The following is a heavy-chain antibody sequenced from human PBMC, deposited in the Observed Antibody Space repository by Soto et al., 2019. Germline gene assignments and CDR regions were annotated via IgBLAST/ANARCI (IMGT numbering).Heavy chain of an antibody. J-gene: IGHJ5*02. D-gene: IGHD6-6*01. CDR1: GYTFTGYY. Sequence: ASVKVSCKASGYTFTGYYMHWVRQAPGQGLEWMGWINPNGGGTNYAQKFQGWVTMTRDTSISPAYMELSRLRSDDTAVYYCARDYSSSSGWFDPWGQGTLVTVSS. V-gene: IGHV1-2*04. CDR3: ARDYSSSSGWFDP. CDR2: INPNGGGT.